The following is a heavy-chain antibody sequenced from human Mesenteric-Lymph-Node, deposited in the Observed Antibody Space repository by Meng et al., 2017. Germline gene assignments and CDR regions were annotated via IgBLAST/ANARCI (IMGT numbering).Heavy chain of an antibody. Sequence: GESLKISCAASGFTFDDYTMHWVRQAPGKGLEWVSLISWDGGSTYYADSVKGRFTISRDNSKNTLYLQMNSLRAEDTAVYYCARVPAQYNSRQLGHFDYWGQGTLVTVSS. V-gene: IGHV3-43*01. CDR3: ARVPAQYNSRQLGHFDY. CDR2: ISWDGGST. D-gene: IGHD6-13*01. J-gene: IGHJ4*02. CDR1: GFTFDDYT.